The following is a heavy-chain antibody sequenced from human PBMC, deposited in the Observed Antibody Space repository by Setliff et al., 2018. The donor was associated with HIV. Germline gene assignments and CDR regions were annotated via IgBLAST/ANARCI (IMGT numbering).Heavy chain of an antibody. CDR1: GFSFRGYS. V-gene: IGHV3-21*01. CDR2: IGGTGGDI. Sequence: LRLSCAASGFSFRGYSMNWVRQAPGKGLEWISSIGGTGGDIYYADSVKGRFTISRDNAKNSLYLQMNSLRAEDTAVYYCATQLRRGYSYGSLFDYWGQGTLVTVSS. J-gene: IGHJ4*02. CDR3: ATQLRRGYSYGSLFDY. D-gene: IGHD5-18*01.